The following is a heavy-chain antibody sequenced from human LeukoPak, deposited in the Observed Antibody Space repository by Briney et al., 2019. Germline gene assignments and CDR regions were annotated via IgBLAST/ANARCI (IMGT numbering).Heavy chain of an antibody. J-gene: IGHJ6*02. Sequence: SGGSLRLSCAASGFTFDDYAMHWVRHAPGKGLEWVSGISWNSGSIGYADSVKGRFTISRDNAKNSLYLQMNSLRAEDTALYYCAKATGYSSGWFGYYGMDVWGQGTTVTVPS. V-gene: IGHV3-9*01. CDR2: ISWNSGSI. CDR3: AKATGYSSGWFGYYGMDV. CDR1: GFTFDDYA. D-gene: IGHD6-19*01.